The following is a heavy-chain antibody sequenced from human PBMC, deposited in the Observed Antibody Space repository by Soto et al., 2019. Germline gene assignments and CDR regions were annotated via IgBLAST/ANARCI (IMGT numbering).Heavy chain of an antibody. V-gene: IGHV3-23*01. D-gene: IGHD6-6*01. CDR3: QTTQLAAYYYYYMDV. Sequence: EVQLLESGGGLVQPGGSLRLSCAASGFTFSSYAMSWVRQASGKGLEWVSAISGRGGSTYYADSVKGRFTISRDNSKNTLYLQMNSLRAEDTAVYYCQTTQLAAYYYYYMDVWGKGTTVTVSS. J-gene: IGHJ6*03. CDR1: GFTFSSYA. CDR2: ISGRGGST.